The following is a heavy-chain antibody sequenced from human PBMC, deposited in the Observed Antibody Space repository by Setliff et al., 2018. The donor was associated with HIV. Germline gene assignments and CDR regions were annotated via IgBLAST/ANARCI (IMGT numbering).Heavy chain of an antibody. CDR1: GGSVSGHY. D-gene: IGHD2-2*01. J-gene: IGHJ6*02. CDR3: ARGHCSGTNCYGVDYYGMDV. V-gene: IGHV4-34*01. CDR2: ITPSGAT. Sequence: SETLSLTCAVYGGSVSGHYWGWFRQPPGKGLEWIGEITPSGATNYLPSLKSRVTMSLDTSKNQFSLKMTSVTAADTALYYCARGHCSGTNCYGVDYYGMDVWGQGTTVTVSS.